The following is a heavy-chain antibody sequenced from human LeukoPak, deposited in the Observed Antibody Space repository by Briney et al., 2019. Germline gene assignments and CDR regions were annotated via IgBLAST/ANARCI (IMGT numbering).Heavy chain of an antibody. J-gene: IGHJ4*02. CDR1: GGTFSSYA. CDR3: ATSRRAGYNFSPFDY. D-gene: IGHD5-24*01. Sequence: ASVKVSCKASGGTFSSYAISWVRQAPGQGLEWMGGIIPIFGTANYAQKFQGRVTITADESTSTAYMELSGLRSEDTAVYYCATSRRAGYNFSPFDYWGQGTLVTVSS. V-gene: IGHV1-69*13. CDR2: IIPIFGTA.